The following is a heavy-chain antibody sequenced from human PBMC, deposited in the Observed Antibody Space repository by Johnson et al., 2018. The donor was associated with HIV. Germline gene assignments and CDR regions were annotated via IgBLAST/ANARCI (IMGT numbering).Heavy chain of an antibody. CDR2: ISYDGSNK. Sequence: QVQLVESGGGVVQPGRSLRLSCAASGFTFSSYAMHWVRQAPGKGLEWVAVISYDGSNKYYADSVKGRFTISRDNSKNTLYLQMNSLGAEDTAVYYWERESRTTVVIRGGAFDIWGQGTMVTVYS. D-gene: IGHD4-23*01. V-gene: IGHV3-30*04. CDR3: ERESRTTVVIRGGAFDI. J-gene: IGHJ3*02. CDR1: GFTFSSYA.